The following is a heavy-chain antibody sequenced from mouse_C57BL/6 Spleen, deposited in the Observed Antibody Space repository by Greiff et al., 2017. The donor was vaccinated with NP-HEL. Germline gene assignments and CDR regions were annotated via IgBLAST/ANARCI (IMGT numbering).Heavy chain of an antibody. CDR3: ARLSTAYYFDY. Sequence: VQLQQPGAELVKPGASVKLSCKASGYTFTSYWMQWVKQRPGQGLEWIGEIDPSDSYTNYNQKFKGKATLTVDTSSSTAYMQLSSLTSEDSAVYYCARLSTAYYFDYWGQGTTLTVSS. CDR1: GYTFTSYW. D-gene: IGHD1-2*01. CDR2: IDPSDSYT. V-gene: IGHV1-50*01. J-gene: IGHJ2*01.